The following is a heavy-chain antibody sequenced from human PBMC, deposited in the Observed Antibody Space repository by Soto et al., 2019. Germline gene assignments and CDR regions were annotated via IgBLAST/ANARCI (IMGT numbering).Heavy chain of an antibody. Sequence: GESLKISCKGSGYNFAGYWLAWVRQMPGKGLELMGIIYPSDSDTRYRPSFQGQVTISSDKSISSAYLQWSSLRASDTAMYYCARGGVSTRTFDYSGQGTPVTVSS. J-gene: IGHJ4*02. D-gene: IGHD3-3*01. CDR2: IYPSDSDT. CDR3: ARGGVSTRTFDY. CDR1: GYNFAGYW. V-gene: IGHV5-51*01.